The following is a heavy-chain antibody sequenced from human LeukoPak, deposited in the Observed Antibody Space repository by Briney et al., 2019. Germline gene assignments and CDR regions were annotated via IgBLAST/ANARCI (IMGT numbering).Heavy chain of an antibody. Sequence: PGGSLRLSCAASGFTFSSYSMNWVRQAPGKGLEWVSSISSSSSYTYYADSVKGRFTISRDNAKNSLYLQMNSLRAEDTAVYYCARDYGDYGTSFDYWGQGTLVTVSS. D-gene: IGHD4-17*01. J-gene: IGHJ4*02. CDR2: ISSSSSYT. V-gene: IGHV3-21*01. CDR3: ARDYGDYGTSFDY. CDR1: GFTFSSYS.